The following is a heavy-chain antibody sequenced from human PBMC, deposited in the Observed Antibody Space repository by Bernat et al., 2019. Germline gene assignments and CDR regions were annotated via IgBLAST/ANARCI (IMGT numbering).Heavy chain of an antibody. J-gene: IGHJ4*02. CDR3: ARSSGSYPQYYFDY. CDR2: IDWDDDK. CDR1: GFPLSTSGMC. V-gene: IGHV2-70*15. Sequence: QVTLRESGPALVKPTQTLTLTCTFSGFPLSTSGMCVSWIRQPPGKALEWLARIDWDDDKYYSTSLKTRLTISKDTSKNQVVLTMTNMDPVDTATYYCARSSGSYPQYYFDYWGQGTLVTVSS. D-gene: IGHD1-26*01.